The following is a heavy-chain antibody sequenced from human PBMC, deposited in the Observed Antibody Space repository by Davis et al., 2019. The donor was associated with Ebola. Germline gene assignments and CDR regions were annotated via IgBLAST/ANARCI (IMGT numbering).Heavy chain of an antibody. D-gene: IGHD5-12*01. V-gene: IGHV3-21*01. J-gene: IGHJ6*02. CDR2: ISSSSSYI. CDR1: GFTFSSYS. CDR3: ARQDVDIVAAFFDV. Sequence: GESLKISCAASGFTFSSYSMNWVRQAPGKGLEWVSSISSSSSYIYYADSVKGRFTISRDNAKNSLYLQMNSLRAEDTAVYYCARQDVDIVAAFFDVWGQGTTVTVSS.